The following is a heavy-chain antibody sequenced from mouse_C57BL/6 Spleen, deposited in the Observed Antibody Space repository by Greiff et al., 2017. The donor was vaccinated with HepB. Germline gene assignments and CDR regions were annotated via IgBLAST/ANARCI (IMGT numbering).Heavy chain of an antibody. Sequence: VQLQQSGAELARPGASVKLSCKASGYTFTSYGISWVKQRTGQGLEWIGEIYPRSGNTYYNEKFKGKATLTADKSSSTAYMELRSLTSEDSAVYFCARYPVSYSYGSSYPSAYFDFWGTGTTVTVSS. V-gene: IGHV1-81*01. CDR2: IYPRSGNT. CDR3: ARYPVSYSYGSSYPSAYFDF. D-gene: IGHD1-1*01. J-gene: IGHJ1*03. CDR1: GYTFTSYG.